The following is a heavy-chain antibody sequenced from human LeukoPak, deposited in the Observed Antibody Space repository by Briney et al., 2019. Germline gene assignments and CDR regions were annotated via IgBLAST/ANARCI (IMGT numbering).Heavy chain of an antibody. D-gene: IGHD6-19*01. CDR2: IYHSGRT. V-gene: IGHV4-38-2*02. CDR3: ARVYSSGSLRGSDAFDI. J-gene: IGHJ3*02. Sequence: SETLSLTCTVSGYSISSGYYWGWIRQPRGKGLEWIGSIYHSGRTFYNPSLKSRVTISVDTSKNQFSLKLSSVTAADTAVYYCARVYSSGSLRGSDAFDIWGQGTMVTVSS. CDR1: GYSISSGYY.